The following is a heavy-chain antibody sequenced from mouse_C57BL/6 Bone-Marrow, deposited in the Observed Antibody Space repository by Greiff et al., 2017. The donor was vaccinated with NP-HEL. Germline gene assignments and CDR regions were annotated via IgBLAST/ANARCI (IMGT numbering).Heavy chain of an antibody. J-gene: IGHJ2*01. D-gene: IGHD4-1*02. CDR3: ARQLGPYFDY. Sequence: VQLQQPGAELVKPGASVKLSCKASGYTFTSYWMHWVKQRPGQGLEWIGMIHPNSGSTNYNEKFKRKATLTADKSSSTAYMQLSSLTSEDSAVYYWARQLGPYFDYWGQGTTLTVSA. CDR1: GYTFTSYW. V-gene: IGHV1-64*01. CDR2: IHPNSGST.